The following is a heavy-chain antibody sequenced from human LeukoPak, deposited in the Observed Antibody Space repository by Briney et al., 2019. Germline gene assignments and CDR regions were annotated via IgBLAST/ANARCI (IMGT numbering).Heavy chain of an antibody. V-gene: IGHV4-59*08. CDR2: IYYTGST. J-gene: IGHJ4*02. CDR1: GGSINNSY. CDR3: ARHGGSGGDDY. D-gene: IGHD2-15*01. Sequence: SETLSLTCTVSGGSINNSYWTWIRQPPGKRLEWIGYIYYTGSTTYNPSLQSRVSMSVDTSKNQFSLHLSSVTAADTAVYYCARHGGSGGDDYWGQGTLVTVSS.